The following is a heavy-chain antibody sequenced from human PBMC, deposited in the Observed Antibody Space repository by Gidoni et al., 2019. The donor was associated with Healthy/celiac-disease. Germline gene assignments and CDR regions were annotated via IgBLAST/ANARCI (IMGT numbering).Heavy chain of an antibody. CDR1: GFTFLSYA. CDR3: AKDRDYYDSSGYYFGVDYFDY. J-gene: IGHJ4*02. D-gene: IGHD3-22*01. Sequence: EVQLFESGGVLVQPGGSLILSCAASGFTFLSYAMIWVRQAPGKGLDWVSASSGSGGSTYYADSVKGRFTISRDNSKNTLYLQMNSLRAEDTAVYYCAKDRDYYDSSGYYFGVDYFDYWGQGTLVTVSA. CDR2: SSGSGGST. V-gene: IGHV3-23*01.